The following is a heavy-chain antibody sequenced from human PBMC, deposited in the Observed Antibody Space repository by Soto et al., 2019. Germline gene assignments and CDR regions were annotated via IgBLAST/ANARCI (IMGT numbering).Heavy chain of an antibody. V-gene: IGHV3-15*07. D-gene: IGHD3-22*01. Sequence: PGGSLRLSCAASGFTFSNAWMNWVRQAPGKGLEWVGRIKSKTDGGTTDYAAPVKGRFTISRDDSKNTLYLQMNSLKTEDTAVYYCTTNKHLITMIVVAPFDYWGQGTLVTVSS. CDR3: TTNKHLITMIVVAPFDY. CDR2: IKSKTDGGTT. J-gene: IGHJ4*02. CDR1: GFTFSNAW.